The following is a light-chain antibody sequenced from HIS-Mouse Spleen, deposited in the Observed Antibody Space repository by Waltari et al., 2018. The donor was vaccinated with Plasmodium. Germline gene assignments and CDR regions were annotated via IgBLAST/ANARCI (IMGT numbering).Light chain of an antibody. CDR3: QQYNNWSFT. CDR2: GAS. Sequence: EIVMTQSPATLSASPGERATLSCRARQSVSSNLAWYQQKPGQAPRLLLYGASTRATGIPARFSGSGSGTEFTLTISSLQSEDFAVYYCQQYNNWSFTFGPGTKVDIK. CDR1: QSVSSN. J-gene: IGKJ3*01. V-gene: IGKV3-15*01.